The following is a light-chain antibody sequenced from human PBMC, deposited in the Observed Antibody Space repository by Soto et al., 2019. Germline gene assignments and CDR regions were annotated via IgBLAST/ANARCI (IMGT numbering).Light chain of an antibody. Sequence: QSALTQPASVSGYPGQSITISCTGTCSDVGGYNYVSWYQHHPGKAPKLMIFDVSNRPSGVSNRFSGSKSGNTASLTISGLQPEDEADYYCSSYTTSNTRQIVFGTGTKVTVL. CDR3: SSYTTSNTRQIV. J-gene: IGLJ1*01. CDR2: DVS. CDR1: CSDVGGYNY. V-gene: IGLV2-14*03.